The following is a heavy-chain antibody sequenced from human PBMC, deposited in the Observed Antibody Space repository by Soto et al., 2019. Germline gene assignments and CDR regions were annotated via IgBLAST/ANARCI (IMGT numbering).Heavy chain of an antibody. J-gene: IGHJ5*02. CDR1: GLSISDSEMG. V-gene: IGHV2-26*01. D-gene: IGHD6-19*01. CDR2: IDSSGEK. Sequence: QVTLKESGPVLVKPTETLTLRCTVSGLSISDSEMGVSWIRQPPGKALEWLAHIDSSGEKSYRTFLKSRLTISKATSKSQIVLIMTNMDPAETGTYYCARRHLAVAVSPWFDPWGQGILVTVSS. CDR3: ARRHLAVAVSPWFDP.